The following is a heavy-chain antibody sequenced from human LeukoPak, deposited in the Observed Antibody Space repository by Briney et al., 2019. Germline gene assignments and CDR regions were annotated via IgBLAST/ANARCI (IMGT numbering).Heavy chain of an antibody. CDR3: ARDRGSYVAFDI. J-gene: IGHJ3*02. CDR1: GGSISSYY. Sequence: SETLSLTCTVSGGSISSYYWSWIRQPPGKGLDWIGYIYYSGSTNYNPSLKSRVTISVDTSKNQFSLKLSSVTAADTAVYYCARDRGSYVAFDIWGQGTMVTVSS. V-gene: IGHV4-59*01. CDR2: IYYSGST. D-gene: IGHD1-26*01.